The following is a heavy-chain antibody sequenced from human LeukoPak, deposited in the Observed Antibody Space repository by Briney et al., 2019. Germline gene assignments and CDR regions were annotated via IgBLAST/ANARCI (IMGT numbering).Heavy chain of an antibody. CDR2: IYYSGST. Sequence: SETPFPTLTFPGWSLSSCSYYLGWIPPPPRKGPGGVGGIYYSGSTYYNPSLKSRVTISVDTSKNQFSLKLSSVTAADTAVYYCARLSFRGYSSGSFDYWGQGTLVTVSS. V-gene: IGHV4-39*01. CDR3: ARLSFRGYSSGSFDY. J-gene: IGHJ4*02. D-gene: IGHD6-19*01. CDR1: GWSLSSCSYY.